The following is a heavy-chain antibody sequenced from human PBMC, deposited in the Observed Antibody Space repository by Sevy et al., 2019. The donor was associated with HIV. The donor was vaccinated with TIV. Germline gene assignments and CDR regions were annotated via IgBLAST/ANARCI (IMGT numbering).Heavy chain of an antibody. CDR1: GYTFTGYY. J-gene: IGHJ1*01. CDR2: INPNSGGT. D-gene: IGHD3-3*01. CDR3: ARDPDPDAFWGYYDFWSGYYDRYFQH. V-gene: IGHV1-2*02. Sequence: ASVKVSCKASGYTFTGYYMHWVRQAPGQGLEWMGWINPNSGGTNYAQKFQGRVTMTRDTSISTAYMELSRLRSDDTAVYYCARDPDPDAFWGYYDFWSGYYDRYFQHWGQGTLVTVSS.